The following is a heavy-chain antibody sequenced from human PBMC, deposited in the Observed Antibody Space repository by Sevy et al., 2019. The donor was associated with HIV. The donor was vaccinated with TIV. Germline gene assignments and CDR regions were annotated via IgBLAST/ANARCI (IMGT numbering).Heavy chain of an antibody. J-gene: IGHJ4*02. CDR3: TAGTIDY. CDR2: INRTSESI. D-gene: IGHD1-1*01. CDR1: GLSLRDFE. Sequence: GGSLRLSCVVSGLSLRDFEMNWVRQSPGRGLEWLSYINRTSESIYYADSVKGRFTISMDNAKNSLYLQMNCLRAEDTALYDGTAGTIDYWGQGTLVTVSS. V-gene: IGHV3-11*04.